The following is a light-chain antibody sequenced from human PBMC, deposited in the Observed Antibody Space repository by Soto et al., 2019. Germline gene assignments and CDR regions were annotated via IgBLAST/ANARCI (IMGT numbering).Light chain of an antibody. CDR2: AAS. CDR3: QKYNSARPWT. V-gene: IGKV1-27*01. CDR1: QGISNY. J-gene: IGKJ1*01. Sequence: DIQMTQSPSSLSASVGDRVTITCRASQGISNYLAWYQQKPGKVPKLLIYAASTLQSGVPSRFSGSGSGTDFTLTISSLQPEDVATSYCQKYNSARPWTFGQGTKVEIK.